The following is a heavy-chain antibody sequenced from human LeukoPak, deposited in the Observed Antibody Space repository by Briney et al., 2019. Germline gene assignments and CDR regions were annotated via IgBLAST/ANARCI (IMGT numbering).Heavy chain of an antibody. J-gene: IGHJ6*02. D-gene: IGHD6-13*01. V-gene: IGHV4-61*08. CDR2: IFYSGST. Sequence: SETLSLTCAVSGGSISSDDYSWSWIRQPPGKGLEWIGYIFYSGSTKYNPSLKSRVTISLDTSKNQFSLKVRSVTAADTAVYYCARDPGAAAGPYYYYAMDVWGQGTTVTVSS. CDR3: ARDPGAAAGPYYYYAMDV. CDR1: GGSISSDDYS.